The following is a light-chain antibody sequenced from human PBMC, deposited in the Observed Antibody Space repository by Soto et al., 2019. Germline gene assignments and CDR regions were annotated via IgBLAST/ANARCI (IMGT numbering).Light chain of an antibody. V-gene: IGKV1-33*01. J-gene: IGKJ4*01. CDR1: QDISNS. CDR3: QQYDSLSPLT. Sequence: DIQMTQSPSSLSASVGDRVTITCQASQDISNSLNWYQHKPGKAPKLLIYDASILQTGVPSMFSGSGSGTEFTFIIYSLQPEDIATYYCQQYDSLSPLTFGGGTKVEIK. CDR2: DAS.